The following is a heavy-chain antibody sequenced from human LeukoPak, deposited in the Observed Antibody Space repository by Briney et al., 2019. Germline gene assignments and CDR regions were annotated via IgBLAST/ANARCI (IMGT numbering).Heavy chain of an antibody. J-gene: IGHJ6*02. V-gene: IGHV1-46*01. CDR2: INPSGGST. Sequence: VASVKVSCKASGYTFTSYYMHWVRQAPGQGLEWMGIINPSGGSTSYVQKFQGRVTMTRDTSTSTVYMELSSLRSEDTAVYYCARDELLWFGELSPYYYGMDVWGQGTTVTVSS. CDR3: ARDELLWFGELSPYYYGMDV. CDR1: GYTFTSYY. D-gene: IGHD3-10*01.